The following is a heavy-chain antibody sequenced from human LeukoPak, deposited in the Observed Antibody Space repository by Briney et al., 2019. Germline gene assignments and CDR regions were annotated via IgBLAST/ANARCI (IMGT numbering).Heavy chain of an antibody. CDR3: VKGLSGSSGWYYFDY. V-gene: IGHV3-23*01. CDR2: ISGSGGST. Sequence: GGSLRLSCAASGFTFSSYATRWVRQAPGKGLEWVSVISGSGGSTFYADSVKGRFTISRDNSKNTLYLQMNSLRAEDTAVHYCVKGLSGSSGWYYFDYWGQGTLVTVSS. CDR1: GFTFSSYA. J-gene: IGHJ4*02. D-gene: IGHD6-19*01.